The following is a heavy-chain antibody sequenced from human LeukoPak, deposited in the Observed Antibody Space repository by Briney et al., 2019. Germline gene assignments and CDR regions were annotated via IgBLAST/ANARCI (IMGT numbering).Heavy chain of an antibody. CDR2: TSGSGDYT. Sequence: GGSLRLSCAASGFTFSIFAMTWVRQAPGKGLEWVSATSGSGDYTYYADSVKGRFTISRDNSKSTLYLQMTSLRAEDTAVYYCAKNYGHSNYAPVHWGQGILVTVSS. CDR3: AKNYGHSNYAPVH. J-gene: IGHJ4*02. V-gene: IGHV3-23*01. CDR1: GFTFSIFA. D-gene: IGHD4-11*01.